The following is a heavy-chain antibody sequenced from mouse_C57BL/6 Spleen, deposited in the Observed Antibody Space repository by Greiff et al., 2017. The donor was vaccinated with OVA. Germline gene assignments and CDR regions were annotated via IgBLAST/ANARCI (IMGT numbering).Heavy chain of an antibody. CDR2: IDPSSGGT. D-gene: IGHD3-1*01. CDR3: ARPSSGYVAWYAY. J-gene: IGHJ3*01. Sequence: VQLQQPGAELVKPGASVKLSCKASGYTFTSYWMHWVKQRPGRGLEWIGRIDPSSGGTKYNEKFKSKATLTVDKPSSTAYMQLSSLTSEDSAVYYCARPSSGYVAWYAYWGQGTLVTVSA. CDR1: GYTFTSYW. V-gene: IGHV1-72*01.